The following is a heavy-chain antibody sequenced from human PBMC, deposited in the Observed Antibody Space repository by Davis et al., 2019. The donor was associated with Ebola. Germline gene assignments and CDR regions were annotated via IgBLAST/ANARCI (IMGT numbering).Heavy chain of an antibody. Sequence: GESLKISCAASGFTFSSYAMSWVRQAPGKGLEWVSSISSSSSYIYYADSVKGRFTISRDNAKNSLYLQMNSLRAEDTAVYYCARGTTMVQGLIITGIDYWGQGTLVTVSS. CDR2: ISSSSSYI. J-gene: IGHJ4*02. CDR3: ARGTTMVQGLIITGIDY. CDR1: GFTFSSYA. D-gene: IGHD3-10*01. V-gene: IGHV3-21*01.